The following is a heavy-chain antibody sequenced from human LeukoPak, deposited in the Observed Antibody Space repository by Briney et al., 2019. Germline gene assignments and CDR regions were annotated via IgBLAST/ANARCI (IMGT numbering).Heavy chain of an antibody. CDR3: ARDPQWSSTSLNRFDP. J-gene: IGHJ5*02. V-gene: IGHV1-69*13. CDR2: IIPIFGTA. D-gene: IGHD2-2*01. CDR1: GGTFSSYA. Sequence: ASVKVSCKASGGTFSSYAISWVRQAPGQGLEWMGGIIPIFGTANYAQKFQGRVTITADESTSTAYMELSSLRSEDTAVYYCARDPQWSSTSLNRFDPWGQGTLVTVSS.